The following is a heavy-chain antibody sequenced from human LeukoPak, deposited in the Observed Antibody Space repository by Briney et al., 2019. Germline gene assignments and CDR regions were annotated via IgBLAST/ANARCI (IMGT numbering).Heavy chain of an antibody. CDR3: AKQSYARSLGE. V-gene: IGHV3-23*01. D-gene: IGHD2-8*01. J-gene: IGHJ4*02. CDR1: GLPFSDFS. Sequence: GGSLRLSCATSGLPFSDFSMSWVRQAPGKGLEWISTTNSGGTSTYYAESVKGRFIISRDNSKNTLYLQMSSLRVEDTAVYYCAKQSYARSLGEGGPGTLVSVSS. CDR2: TNSGGTST.